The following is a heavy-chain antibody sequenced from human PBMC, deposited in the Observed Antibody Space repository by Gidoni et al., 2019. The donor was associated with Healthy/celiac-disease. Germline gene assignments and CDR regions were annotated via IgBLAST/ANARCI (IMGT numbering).Heavy chain of an antibody. D-gene: IGHD3-22*01. V-gene: IGHV4-59*08. Sequence: QVQLQESGPGLVKPSETLSLTCTVSGGSISNYYWSWIRQPPGKGLEWIGYIYYSGSTNYNPSLKSRVTISVDTSKNQFSLKLSSVTAADTAVYYCARLGQRWLLPIQHWGQGTLVTVSS. CDR2: IYYSGST. CDR1: GGSISNYY. J-gene: IGHJ1*01. CDR3: ARLGQRWLLPIQH.